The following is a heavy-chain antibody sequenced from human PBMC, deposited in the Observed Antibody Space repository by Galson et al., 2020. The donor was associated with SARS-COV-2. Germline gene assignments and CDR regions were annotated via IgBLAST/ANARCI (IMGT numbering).Heavy chain of an antibody. V-gene: IGHV2-5*01. Sequence: VSGPTLVKPTQTLTLTCTFSGFSLSTSGVGVGWIRQPPGKALEWLALIYWNDDKRYSPSLKSRLTITKDTSKNQVVLTMTNMDPVDTATYYCAHTVRGVININWFDPWGQGTLVTVSS. CDR2: IYWNDDK. CDR3: AHTVRGVININWFDP. CDR1: GFSLSTSGVG. D-gene: IGHD3-10*01. J-gene: IGHJ5*02.